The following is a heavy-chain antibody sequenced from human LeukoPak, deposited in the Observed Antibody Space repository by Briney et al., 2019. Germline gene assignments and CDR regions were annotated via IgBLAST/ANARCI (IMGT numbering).Heavy chain of an antibody. D-gene: IGHD3-10*01. CDR1: GFTFGDYG. V-gene: IGHV3-49*04. J-gene: IGHJ4*02. CDR2: IRSKTYGGTT. CDR3: AGSFGELTFFDY. Sequence: GGSLRLSCTTSGFTFGDYGLIWVRQAPGKGLEWVGFIRSKTYGGTTEYAASVKGRFTISRDDSKSIAYLQMNSLKTEDTAVYYCAGSFGELTFFDYWGQGTLVTVSS.